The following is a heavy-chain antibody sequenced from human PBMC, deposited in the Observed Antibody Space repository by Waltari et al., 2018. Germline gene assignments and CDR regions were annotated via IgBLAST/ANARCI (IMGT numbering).Heavy chain of an antibody. CDR1: GGSISSGGYY. Sequence: QVQLQESGPGLVKPSQTLSLTCTVSGGSISSGGYYWSWIRQHPGKGLEWIGYIYYSGRTYYNPSRKSRVTISVDTSKNQFSLKLSSVTAADTAVYYCARAYCSSTSCYTEDYYGMDVWGQGTTVTVSS. D-gene: IGHD2-2*02. CDR3: ARAYCSSTSCYTEDYYGMDV. J-gene: IGHJ6*02. V-gene: IGHV4-31*03. CDR2: IYYSGRT.